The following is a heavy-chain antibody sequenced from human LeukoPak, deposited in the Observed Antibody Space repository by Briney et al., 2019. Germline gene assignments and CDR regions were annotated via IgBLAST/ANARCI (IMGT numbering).Heavy chain of an antibody. D-gene: IGHD5-18*01. V-gene: IGHV1-46*01. CDR1: GYTFTIYY. J-gene: IGHJ6*04. CDR2: INPSGGST. CDR3: ARTESERENTAMVDYYYYGMDV. Sequence: GASVKVSFKASGYTFTIYYMHWVRQAPGQGLEWMGIINPSGGSTSYAQKFQGRVTMTRDTSTSTVYMELSSLRSEDTAVYYCARTESERENTAMVDYYYYGMDVWGKGTTVTVSS.